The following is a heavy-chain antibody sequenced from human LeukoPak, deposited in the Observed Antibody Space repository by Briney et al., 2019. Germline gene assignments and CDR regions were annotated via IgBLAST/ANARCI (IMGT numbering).Heavy chain of an antibody. Sequence: SETLSLTCAVYGGSFSGYYWSWIRQPAGKGLEWIGRIYTSGSTNYNPSLKSRVTISVDTSKNQFSLKLSSVTAADTAVYYCARAPRGYSYGYVVDYWGQGTLVTVSS. CDR3: ARAPRGYSYGYVVDY. CDR1: GGSFSGYY. D-gene: IGHD5-18*01. J-gene: IGHJ4*02. V-gene: IGHV4-59*10. CDR2: IYTSGST.